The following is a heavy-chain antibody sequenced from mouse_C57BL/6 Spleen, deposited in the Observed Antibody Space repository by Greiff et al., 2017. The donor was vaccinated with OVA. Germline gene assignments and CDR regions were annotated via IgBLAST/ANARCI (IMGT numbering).Heavy chain of an antibody. J-gene: IGHJ2*01. CDR2: INPSNGGT. Sequence: QVQLQQPGTELVKPGASVKLSCKASGYAFTSYWMHWVKQRPGQGLAWIGNINPSNGGTNYNEKFKSKATLTVDKSSSTAYMQLSSLTSEDTAVYYCARLGLPYYFDYWGQGTTLTVSS. D-gene: IGHD2-4*01. CDR3: ARLGLPYYFDY. CDR1: GYAFTSYW. V-gene: IGHV1-53*01.